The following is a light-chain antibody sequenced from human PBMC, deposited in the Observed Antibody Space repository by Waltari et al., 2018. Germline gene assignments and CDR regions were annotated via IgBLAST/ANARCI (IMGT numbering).Light chain of an antibody. Sequence: QSVLTQPPSVSGAPGQRVTISCTGSRSNIGAGYDVHWYQQFPGVAPKLVMFANSNRPSGVPDRFSGFKSGTSASLIITGLQAEDEADYYCQSYDTSLSGSHVFGPGTKVTVL. CDR3: QSYDTSLSGSHV. V-gene: IGLV1-40*01. CDR2: ANS. CDR1: RSNIGAGYD. J-gene: IGLJ1*01.